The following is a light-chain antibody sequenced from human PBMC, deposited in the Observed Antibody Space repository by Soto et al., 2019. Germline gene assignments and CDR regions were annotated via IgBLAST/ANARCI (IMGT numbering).Light chain of an antibody. J-gene: IGLJ1*01. Sequence: QSLLTQPASVSGSPGQSITISCTGTSGDIGGYKYVSWYQQRPGKAPKLLIYDVTNRPSGVSDRFSASKSGNTASLTISGLQAEDEADYYCSSYTMYTTPYVFGTGTKVTVL. V-gene: IGLV2-14*03. CDR3: SSYTMYTTPYV. CDR2: DVT. CDR1: SGDIGGYKY.